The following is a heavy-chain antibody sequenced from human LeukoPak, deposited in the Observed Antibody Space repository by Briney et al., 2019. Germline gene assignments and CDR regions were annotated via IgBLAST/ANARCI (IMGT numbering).Heavy chain of an antibody. CDR1: GFSFSTYN. J-gene: IGHJ6*03. V-gene: IGHV3-21*01. CDR2: ITSGSSYI. CDR3: ARDPYSGNYGACYYYYMDV. D-gene: IGHD1-26*01. Sequence: GGSLRLSCAASGFSFSTYNMNWVRQAPGQRLEWVSSITSGSSYIYYADSVKGRFTISRDNAKSSLYLQMDSLRAEDTAVYYCARDPYSGNYGACYYYYMDVWGKGTTVTISS.